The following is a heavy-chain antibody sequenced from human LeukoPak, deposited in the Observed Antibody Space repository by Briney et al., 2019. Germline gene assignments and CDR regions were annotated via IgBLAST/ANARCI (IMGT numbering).Heavy chain of an antibody. Sequence: GGSLRLSCAASGFTFSSYAMSWVRQVPGKGLEWVSAISGSGGSTYYADSVKGRFTISRDNSKNTLYLQMNSLRAEDTAVYYCAKDLVAIFDPEDAFDIWGQGTMVTVSS. D-gene: IGHD3-3*01. CDR2: ISGSGGST. V-gene: IGHV3-23*01. CDR3: AKDLVAIFDPEDAFDI. CDR1: GFTFSSYA. J-gene: IGHJ3*02.